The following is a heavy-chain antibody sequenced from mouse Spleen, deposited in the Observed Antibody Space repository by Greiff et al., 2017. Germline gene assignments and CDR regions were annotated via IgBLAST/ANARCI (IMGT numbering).Heavy chain of an antibody. CDR1: GFTFSSYA. D-gene: IGHD1-1*01. Sequence: EVMLVESGGGLVKLGGSLKLSCAASGFTFSSYAMSWVRQTPEKRLEWVATISSGGGNTYYPDSVKGRFTISRDNAKNTLYLQMSSLKSEDTAMYYCARGYYYGSSYPFAYWGQGTLVTVSA. V-gene: IGHV5-9*01. CDR3: ARGYYYGSSYPFAY. CDR2: ISSGGGNT. J-gene: IGHJ3*01.